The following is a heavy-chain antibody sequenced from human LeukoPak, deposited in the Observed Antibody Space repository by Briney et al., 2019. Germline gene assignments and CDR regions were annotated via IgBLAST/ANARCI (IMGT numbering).Heavy chain of an antibody. J-gene: IGHJ4*02. V-gene: IGHV3-33*01. Sequence: GGSLRLSCAASGFTFSSYGMHWVRQAPGKGLEWVAVIWYDGSNKYYADSVKGRFTISRDNSKNTLYLQMNSLRAEDTAVYYCARGADYYDSSGYYLVNFDYWGQGTLVTVSS. CDR3: ARGADYYDSSGYYLVNFDY. CDR1: GFTFSSYG. CDR2: IWYDGSNK. D-gene: IGHD3-22*01.